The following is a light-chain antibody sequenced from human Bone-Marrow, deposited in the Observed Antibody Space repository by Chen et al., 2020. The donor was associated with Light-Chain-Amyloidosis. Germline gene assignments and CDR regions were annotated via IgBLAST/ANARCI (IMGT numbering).Light chain of an antibody. CDR2: RDT. J-gene: IGLJ2*01. CDR1: DLPTKY. CDR3: QSADSSGTDEVI. V-gene: IGLV3-25*03. Sequence: SYELTQPPSVSVSPGQTARITCSGDDLPTKYAYCYQQKPGQAPVLVIHRDTERPSGISDRFSGSSSGTTATLTISGVKAEDEADYHCQSADSSGTDEVIFGGGTKLTVL.